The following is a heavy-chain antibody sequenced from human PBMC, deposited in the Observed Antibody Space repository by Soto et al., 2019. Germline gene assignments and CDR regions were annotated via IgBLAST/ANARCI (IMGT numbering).Heavy chain of an antibody. D-gene: IGHD2-21*02. J-gene: IGHJ5*02. CDR2: ISAYNGNT. V-gene: IGHV1-18*01. CDR3: ARGLEWKGIIYPGDSDTRYSPAFQGQVTISADKSISTAYLQWSSLKASDTAMYYCARHGLYSGSYVWFDP. CDR1: GYTLTELS. Sequence: VKVSCKVSGYTLTELSMHWVRQAPGQGLEWMGWISAYNGNTNYAQKLQGRVTMTTDTSTSTAYMELRSLRSDDTAVYYCARGLEWKGIIYPGDSDTRYSPAFQGQVTISADKSISTAYLQWSSLKASDTAMYYCARHGLYSGSYVWFDPWGQGTLVTVSS.